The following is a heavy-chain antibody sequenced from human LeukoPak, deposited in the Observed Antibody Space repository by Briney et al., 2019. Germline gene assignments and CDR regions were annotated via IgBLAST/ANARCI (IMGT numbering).Heavy chain of an antibody. CDR3: AKERSFGTWLGDY. D-gene: IGHD2/OR15-2a*01. CDR1: GFTFSSYA. CDR2: ISGSDAGT. Sequence: GGSLRLSCAASGFTFSSYAMSWVRQAPGKGLEWVSAISGSDAGTYYADSVKGRFTISRDNSKNKLYLQMNSLRAEDTAIYYCAKERSFGTWLGDYWGQGTLVTVSS. J-gene: IGHJ4*02. V-gene: IGHV3-23*01.